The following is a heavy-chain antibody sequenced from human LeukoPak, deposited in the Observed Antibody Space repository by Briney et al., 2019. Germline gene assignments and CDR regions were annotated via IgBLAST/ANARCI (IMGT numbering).Heavy chain of an antibody. D-gene: IGHD4-17*01. CDR1: GGSISSYY. V-gene: IGHV4-59*01. CDR2: IYYSGST. J-gene: IGHJ5*02. Sequence: PSETLSLTCTVSGGSISSYYWSWIRQPPGKGLESIGYIYYSGSTNYNPSLKSRVTISVDTSKNQFSLKLSSVTAADTAVYYCAREGYGDYGWFDPWGQGTLVTVSS. CDR3: AREGYGDYGWFDP.